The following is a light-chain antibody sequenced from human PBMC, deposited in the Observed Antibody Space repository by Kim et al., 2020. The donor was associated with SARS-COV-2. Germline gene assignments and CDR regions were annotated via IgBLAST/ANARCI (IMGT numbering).Light chain of an antibody. CDR2: EDK. CDR3: QSYDSNNQV. Sequence: GKTVTISCTRSSGSIADNYVQWYQQRPGRSPTTVIYEDKQRPSGVPDRFSGSIDSSSNSASLTISGLKTDDEANYYCQSYDSNNQVFGGGTQLTVL. J-gene: IGLJ3*02. CDR1: SGSIADNY. V-gene: IGLV6-57*01.